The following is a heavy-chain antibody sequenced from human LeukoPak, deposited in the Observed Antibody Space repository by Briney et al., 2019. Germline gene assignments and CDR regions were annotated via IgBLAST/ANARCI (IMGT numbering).Heavy chain of an antibody. CDR2: ISYDGSNK. D-gene: IGHD2-2*01. V-gene: IGHV3-30*01. Sequence: GGSLRLSCAASGFTFSSYAMHWVRQAPGKGLEWVAVISYDGSNKYYADSVKGRFTISRDNSKNTLYLQMNSLRAEDTAVYYCARGGDIVVVPAANVGHAFDIWGQGTMVTVSS. J-gene: IGHJ3*02. CDR3: ARGGDIVVVPAANVGHAFDI. CDR1: GFTFSSYA.